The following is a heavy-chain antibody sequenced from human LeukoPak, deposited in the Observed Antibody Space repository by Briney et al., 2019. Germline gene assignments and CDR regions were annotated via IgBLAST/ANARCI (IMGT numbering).Heavy chain of an antibody. Sequence: GGSVRLFCAASGFIFSDYSVNCVPRARGKALDWRSYITSLGSTTYYPDSAKGRFTISRNNARTSLFLQMNSLTAEDTAFYYCAVYLVPTTGYWGQGTLVTVSS. CDR2: ITSLGSTT. V-gene: IGHV3-48*04. CDR1: GFIFSDYS. D-gene: IGHD5-12*01. J-gene: IGHJ4*02. CDR3: AVYLVPTTGY.